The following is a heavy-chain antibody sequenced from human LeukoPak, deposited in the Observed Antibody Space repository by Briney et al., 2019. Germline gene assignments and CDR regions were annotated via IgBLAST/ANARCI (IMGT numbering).Heavy chain of an antibody. CDR1: GYTFTSYA. Sequence: GGSLRVSYAASGYTFTSYAMSWVRQAPGKGLEWVSLIGTGGSTYYTDSVKGRFTISRDNSKNTLYLQMDSLRADDTAVYYCAKKSPRGYYEHWGQGTLVTVSS. CDR2: IGTGGST. J-gene: IGHJ4*02. D-gene: IGHD3-3*01. V-gene: IGHV3-23*01. CDR3: AKKSPRGYYEH.